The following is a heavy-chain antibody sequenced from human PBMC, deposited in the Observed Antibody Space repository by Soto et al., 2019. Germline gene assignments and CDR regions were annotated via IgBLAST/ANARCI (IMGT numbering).Heavy chain of an antibody. CDR3: ARGIWVRGIIGFNWFDP. CDR2: IYYGGIT. V-gene: IGHV4-31*11. J-gene: IGHJ5*02. D-gene: IGHD3-10*01. CDR1: GGSFSGYY. Sequence: SETLSLTCAVYGGSFSGYYWNWIRQHPGKGLEWIGYIYYGGITYYNPSLKSRITISVDTSKNQFPLKLSSATAADTAMYYCARGIWVRGIIGFNWFDPWGQGTLVTVSS.